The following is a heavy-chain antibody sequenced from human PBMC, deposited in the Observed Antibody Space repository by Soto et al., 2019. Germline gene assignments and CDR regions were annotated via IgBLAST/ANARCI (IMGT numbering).Heavy chain of an antibody. CDR3: TRAPPSSFGSGWXY. J-gene: IGHJ4*02. CDR2: IGTSNDNT. CDR1: GYTFTNYG. V-gene: IGHV1-18*01. Sequence: ASVKVSCKASGYTFTNYGISWVRQAPGQGLEWMGWIGTSNDNTNYGQKFQGRVTMTTDTSTGTAYMELRSLRSDDTAVYYCTRAPPSSFGSGWXYWGQGTLVTVSS. D-gene: IGHD6-19*01.